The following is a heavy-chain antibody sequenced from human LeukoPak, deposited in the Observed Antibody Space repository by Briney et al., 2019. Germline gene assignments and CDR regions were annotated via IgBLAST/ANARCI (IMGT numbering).Heavy chain of an antibody. V-gene: IGHV3-23*01. CDR3: AKPSMVRGVIITAYASDY. CDR2: ISCSGGST. D-gene: IGHD3-10*01. J-gene: IGHJ4*02. CDR1: GFTFCSYA. Sequence: GGSLRLSCAASGFTFCSYAMRWVRQAPGKGLEWVSAISCSGGSTYYADSVKGRFTISRDNSKNTLYLQMNSLRAEDTAVYYCAKPSMVRGVIITAYASDYWGQGTLVTVSS.